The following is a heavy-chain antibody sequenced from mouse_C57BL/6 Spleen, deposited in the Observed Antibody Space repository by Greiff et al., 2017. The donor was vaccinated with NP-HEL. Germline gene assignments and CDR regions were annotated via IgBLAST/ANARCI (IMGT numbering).Heavy chain of an antibody. CDR3: PLITTVVERFAY. Sequence: EVHLVESGGGLVKPGGSLKLSCAASGFTFSDYGMHWVRQAPEKGLEWVAYISSGSSTIYYADTVKGRFTNSRDNAKNTLFLQMTSLRSEDTAMYYCPLITTVVERFAYWGQGTLVTVSA. D-gene: IGHD1-1*01. J-gene: IGHJ3*01. CDR2: ISSGSSTI. CDR1: GFTFSDYG. V-gene: IGHV5-17*01.